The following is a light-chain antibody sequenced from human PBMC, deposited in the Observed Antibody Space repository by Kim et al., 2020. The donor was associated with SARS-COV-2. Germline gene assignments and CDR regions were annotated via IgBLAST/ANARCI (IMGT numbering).Light chain of an antibody. J-gene: IGLJ3*02. CDR2: DDH. Sequence: GQSLTSTCTASSSDLLFYNWGYCYQQHTVNAPKVLIYDDHNRPSGVSNRFSGSKSGDTASLTISGLQAEDEADYYCSSYTPSQTLLFGGGTKVTVL. CDR3: SSYTPSQTLL. V-gene: IGLV2-14*03. CDR1: SSDLLFYNW.